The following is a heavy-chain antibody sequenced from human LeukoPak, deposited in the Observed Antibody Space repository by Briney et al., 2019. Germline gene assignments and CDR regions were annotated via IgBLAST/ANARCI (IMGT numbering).Heavy chain of an antibody. J-gene: IGHJ3*02. D-gene: IGHD5-18*01. V-gene: IGHV1-69*06. CDR1: GGTFSSYA. CDR2: IIPIFGTA. CDR3: AIGGIHPRAFDI. Sequence: LVKVSCKASGGTFSSYAISWVRQAPGQGLEWMGGIIPIFGTANYAQKFQGRVTITADKSTSTAYMELSSLRSEDTAVYYCAIGGIHPRAFDIWGQGTMVTVSS.